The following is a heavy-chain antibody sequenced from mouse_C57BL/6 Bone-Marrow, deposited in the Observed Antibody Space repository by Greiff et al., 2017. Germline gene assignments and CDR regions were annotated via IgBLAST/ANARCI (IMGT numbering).Heavy chain of an antibody. Sequence: QVQLQQSGAELVRPGTSVKVSCKASGYAFTNYLIEWVKQRPGHGLEWIGVINPGSGGTNYNEKFKGKATLTVDKSSSTAYMQLSSLTSEDSAFYFCTRHSFYWCFDVWGTGTTVTVSS. CDR3: TRHSFYWCFDV. CDR2: INPGSGGT. CDR1: GYAFTNYL. J-gene: IGHJ1*03. V-gene: IGHV1-54*01.